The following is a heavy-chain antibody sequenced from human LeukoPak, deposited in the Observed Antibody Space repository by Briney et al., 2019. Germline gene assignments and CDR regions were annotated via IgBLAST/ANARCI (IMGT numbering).Heavy chain of an antibody. CDR3: AKGDSGYPTQQVYFDY. CDR2: ISGSGGST. J-gene: IGHJ4*02. Sequence: GGSLRPSCAASGFTFSSYAMSWVRQAPGKWLEWVSAISGSGGSTYYADSVKGRFTISRDNSKNTLYPQMNSLRAEDTAVYYCAKGDSGYPTQQVYFDYWGQGTLVTVSS. CDR1: GFTFSSYA. V-gene: IGHV3-23*01. D-gene: IGHD3-22*01.